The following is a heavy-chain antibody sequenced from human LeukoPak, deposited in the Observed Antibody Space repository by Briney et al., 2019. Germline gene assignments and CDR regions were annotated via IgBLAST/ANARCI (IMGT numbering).Heavy chain of an antibody. V-gene: IGHV3-23*01. CDR3: GKEGGA. J-gene: IGHJ5*02. CDR2: IGGRGGST. Sequence: MTWVRQAPGKGLEWVSAIGGRGGSTYYADSLEGRFTIARDNSKDMVYLQMNSLKVEDTAIYYCGKEGGAWGQGTKVTVSS. D-gene: IGHD3-16*01.